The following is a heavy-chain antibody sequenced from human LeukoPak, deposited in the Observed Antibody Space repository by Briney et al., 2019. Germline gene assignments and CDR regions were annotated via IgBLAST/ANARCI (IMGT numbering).Heavy chain of an antibody. CDR2: IDWDDDK. D-gene: IGHD5-24*01. V-gene: IGHV2-70*11. J-gene: IGHJ5*02. CDR3: ARIHERHGDH. CDR1: GFSLSTSGMC. Sequence: SGPTLVNPTQTLTLTCTFSGFSLSTSGMCVSWIRQPPGKALEWLARIDWDDDKYYITSLKTRLTISKDTSKNQMVLTMTNMDPLDTATYYCARIHERHGDHWGQGTLVTVSS.